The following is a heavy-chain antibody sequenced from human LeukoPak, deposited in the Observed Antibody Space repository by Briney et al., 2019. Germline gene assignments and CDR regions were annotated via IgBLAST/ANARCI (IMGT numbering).Heavy chain of an antibody. CDR2: INHSGST. Sequence: TSETLSLTCAVYGGSFSGYYWSWIRQPPGKGLEWVGEINHSGSTNYNPAINSRVTISVDTYKNQYSLKISSVTAADTAVYYCARGTISSSPNGDFYYFDYWGQGTLVTVSS. J-gene: IGHJ4*02. CDR1: GGSFSGYY. D-gene: IGHD6-13*01. CDR3: ARGTISSSPNGDFYYFDY. V-gene: IGHV4-34*01.